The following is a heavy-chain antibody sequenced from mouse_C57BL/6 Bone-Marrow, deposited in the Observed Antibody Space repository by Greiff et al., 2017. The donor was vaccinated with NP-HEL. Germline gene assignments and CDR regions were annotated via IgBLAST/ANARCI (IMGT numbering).Heavy chain of an antibody. CDR2: IDPSDSYT. J-gene: IGHJ3*01. CDR1: GYTFTSYW. D-gene: IGHD2-3*01. V-gene: IGHV1-69*01. Sequence: QVQLQQPGAELVMPGASVKLSCKASGYTFTSYWMHWVKQRPGQGLEWLGEIDPSDSYTNYNQKFKGKSTLTVDKSSSTAYMQRSSLTSEDSAVYYCARDENDGYRGFAYWGQGTLVTVSA. CDR3: ARDENDGYRGFAY.